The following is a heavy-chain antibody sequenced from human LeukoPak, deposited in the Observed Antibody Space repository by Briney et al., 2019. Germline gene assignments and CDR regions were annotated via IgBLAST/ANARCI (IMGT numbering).Heavy chain of an antibody. J-gene: IGHJ5*02. D-gene: IGHD2-15*01. Sequence: GGSLRLSCAASGFTFSSYAMSWVRQAPGKGLEWVSAISGSGGSTYYADSVKGRFTISRDNSKNTLYLQMNSPRAEDTAVYYCAKDRSYCSGGSCDPSMFDPWGQGTLVTVSS. V-gene: IGHV3-23*01. CDR1: GFTFSSYA. CDR3: AKDRSYCSGGSCDPSMFDP. CDR2: ISGSGGST.